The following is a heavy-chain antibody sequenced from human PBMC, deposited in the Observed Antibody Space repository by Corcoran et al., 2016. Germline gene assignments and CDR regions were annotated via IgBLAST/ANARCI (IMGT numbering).Heavy chain of an antibody. CDR2: IYSGGST. V-gene: IGHV3-53*01. CDR3: ARDRGSESGGLDY. J-gene: IGHJ4*02. Sequence: EVQLVESGGGLIKPGGSLRLSCAASGFTVSSDYMSWVRQAPGKGLEWVSVIYSGGSTYHADSVKGRFTISRENAKNTLYLQMNRLRAEDTAVYYVARDRGSESGGLDYWGQGTLVTVSS. CDR1: GFTVSSDY. D-gene: IGHD2-15*01.